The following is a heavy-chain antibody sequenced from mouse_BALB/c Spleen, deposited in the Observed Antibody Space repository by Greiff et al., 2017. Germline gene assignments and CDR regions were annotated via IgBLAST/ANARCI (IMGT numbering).Heavy chain of an antibody. Sequence: EVQLLESGAGLVKPGGSLTLSCAASGFTFTSYTMPWVRQTPGKSLEWVATISSGGSYTYYPDSVTGRFTIYRDNAKNTLYLKMSSLKSEDTAMYYCTRVLDGYYAMDYWGQGTSVTVSS. V-gene: IGHV5-6-4*01. CDR3: TRVLDGYYAMDY. J-gene: IGHJ4*01. CDR1: GFTFTSYT. CDR2: ISSGGSYT. D-gene: IGHD2-3*01.